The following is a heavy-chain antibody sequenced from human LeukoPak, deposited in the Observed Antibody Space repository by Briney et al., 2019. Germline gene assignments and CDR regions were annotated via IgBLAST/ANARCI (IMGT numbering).Heavy chain of an antibody. V-gene: IGHV4-4*02. CDR1: GGSISSSNW. D-gene: IGHD5-18*01. J-gene: IGHJ6*03. Sequence: SGTLSLTCAVSGGSISSSNWWSWVRQPPGKGLEWIGEIYHSGSTNYNPSLKSRVTISVDKSKNQFSLKLSSVTAADTAVYYCARAIQLGYYYYYYMDVWGKGTTVTVSS. CDR3: ARAIQLGYYYYYYMDV. CDR2: IYHSGST.